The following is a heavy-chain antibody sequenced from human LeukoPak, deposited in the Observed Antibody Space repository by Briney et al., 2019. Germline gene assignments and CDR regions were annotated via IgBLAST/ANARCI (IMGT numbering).Heavy chain of an antibody. D-gene: IGHD2-15*01. Sequence: ASVKVSCKASGYTLTAYYMQWVRQAPGQGLEWMGWIDSKNGDTKYAQKFQSRLIITRDTSIGIAYMELRSLISDDTAVYYCASEAYCSGSRCSVQRVASWGQGTPVTVSS. J-gene: IGHJ4*02. CDR3: ASEAYCSGSRCSVQRVAS. CDR1: GYTLTAYY. CDR2: IDSKNGDT. V-gene: IGHV1-2*02.